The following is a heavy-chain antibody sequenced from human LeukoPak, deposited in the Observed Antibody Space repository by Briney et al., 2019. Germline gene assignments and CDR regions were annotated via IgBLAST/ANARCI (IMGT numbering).Heavy chain of an antibody. Sequence: PSETLSLTCAVYGESFSGYHWSWIRQPPGKGLEWIGEINHSGSTNHNPSLKSRVTISVHTSKTQSSLKVNSVTAADTAVYYCARQYCSATSCYFDYWGQGTLVTVSS. J-gene: IGHJ4*02. D-gene: IGHD2-2*01. V-gene: IGHV4-34*01. CDR2: INHSGST. CDR3: ARQYCSATSCYFDY. CDR1: GESFSGYH.